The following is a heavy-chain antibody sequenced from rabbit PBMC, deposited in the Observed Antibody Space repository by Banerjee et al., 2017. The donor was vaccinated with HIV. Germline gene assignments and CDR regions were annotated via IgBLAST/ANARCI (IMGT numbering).Heavy chain of an antibody. CDR1: GFSFNSNYY. CDR2: IYTGDGNT. Sequence: QSLEESGGDLVKPGASLTLTCTASGFSFNSNYYMCWVRQTPGKGLEWIACIYTGDGNTYYASWAKGRFTISKTSSTTVTLQMTSLTAADTATYFCARDPRYYSPAYVYVPVLWGPGTLVTVS. V-gene: IGHV1S40*01. J-gene: IGHJ4*01. CDR3: ARDPRYYSPAYVYVPVL. D-gene: IGHD6-1*01.